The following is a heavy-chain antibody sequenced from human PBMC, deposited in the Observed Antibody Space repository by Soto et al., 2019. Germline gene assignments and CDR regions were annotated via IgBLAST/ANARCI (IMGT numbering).Heavy chain of an antibody. D-gene: IGHD1-1*01. J-gene: IGHJ6*02. CDR2: IIPIFDTA. Sequence: QVQLVQSGAELRKPGSSVKVSCKASGGTLSDSTINWVRQAPGQRLEWMGGIIPIFDTANYAEKFQGRVTITADESTSTSFMEVSSLRSEDTAVYYCARNGTLTGYSYGMDVWGQGTMVTVSS. CDR1: GGTLSDST. CDR3: ARNGTLTGYSYGMDV. V-gene: IGHV1-69*01.